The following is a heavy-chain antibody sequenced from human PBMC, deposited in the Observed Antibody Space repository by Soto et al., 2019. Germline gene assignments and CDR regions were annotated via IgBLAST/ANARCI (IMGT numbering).Heavy chain of an antibody. Sequence: EVQLVESGGGVVRPGGSLRLSCAASGFTFDDYGMSWVRQAPGKGLEWVSGINWNGGSTGYADSVKGRFTISKDNAKNSLYLQMNSLRAEDTALYHCARVIAAASQTPYDFDYWGQGTLVTVSS. V-gene: IGHV3-20*01. CDR1: GFTFDDYG. CDR2: INWNGGST. J-gene: IGHJ4*02. CDR3: ARVIAAASQTPYDFDY. D-gene: IGHD6-13*01.